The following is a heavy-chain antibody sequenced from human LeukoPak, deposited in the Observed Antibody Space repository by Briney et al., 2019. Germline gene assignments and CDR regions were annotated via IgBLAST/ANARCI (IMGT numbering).Heavy chain of an antibody. CDR1: GGSISSYY. D-gene: IGHD3-16*02. V-gene: IGHV4-59*05. CDR2: IYYSGNT. Sequence: SETLSLTCTVSGGSISSYYWSWIRQPPGKGLEWIGSIYYSGNTYYNPSLKSRVTISVDTSKNQFSLKLTSVTAADTAVYYCARRMITFGGVVVIPNAFDYWGQGTLVTVSS. J-gene: IGHJ4*02. CDR3: ARRMITFGGVVVIPNAFDY.